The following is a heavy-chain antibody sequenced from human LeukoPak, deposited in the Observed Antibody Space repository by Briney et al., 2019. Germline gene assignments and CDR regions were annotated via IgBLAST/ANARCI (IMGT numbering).Heavy chain of an antibody. V-gene: IGHV1-2*02. J-gene: IGHJ4*02. Sequence: ASVKVSCKASGYTFTGYYMHWVRQAPGQGLEWMGWINPNSGGANYAQKFQGRVTMTRDASISTAYMELSSLNSDDTAEYYCARDLYGGSFEYYFDYWGQGTLVTVPS. CDR2: INPNSGGA. CDR3: ARDLYGGSFEYYFDY. CDR1: GYTFTGYY. D-gene: IGHD2-15*01.